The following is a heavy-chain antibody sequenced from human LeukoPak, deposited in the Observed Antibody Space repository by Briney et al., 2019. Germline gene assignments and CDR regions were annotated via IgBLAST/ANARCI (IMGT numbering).Heavy chain of an antibody. V-gene: IGHV3-30-3*01. D-gene: IGHD4-17*01. Sequence: GGSLRLSCAASGFTFSSYAMHWVRQAPGKGLEWVAVISYDGSNKYYADSVKGRFTISRDNSKNTLYLQMNSLRAEDTAVYYCARAKVYGDSLDYWGQGTLVTVSS. J-gene: IGHJ4*02. CDR2: ISYDGSNK. CDR1: GFTFSSYA. CDR3: ARAKVYGDSLDY.